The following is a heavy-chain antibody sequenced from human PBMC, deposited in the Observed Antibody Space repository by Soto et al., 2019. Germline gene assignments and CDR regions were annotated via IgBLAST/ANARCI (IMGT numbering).Heavy chain of an antibody. V-gene: IGHV3-23*01. CDR3: AKEEVEAVGATPNYGMDV. CDR1: GFTLSSYA. Sequence: GRSLRLSCAASGFTLSSYAMSWVRQAPGKGLEWVSAISGSGGSTYYTDSVEGRFTISRDKSKNTLYLQMNRLRAEDTAVYYCAKEEVEAVGATPNYGMDVWGQGTTVTVSS. D-gene: IGHD1-26*01. J-gene: IGHJ6*02. CDR2: ISGSGGST.